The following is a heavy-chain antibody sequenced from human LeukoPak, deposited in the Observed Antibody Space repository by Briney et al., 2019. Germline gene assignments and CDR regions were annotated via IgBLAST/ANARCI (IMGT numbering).Heavy chain of an antibody. D-gene: IGHD3-22*01. CDR2: IYTSGST. CDR1: GGSISSGSYY. J-gene: IGHJ3*02. V-gene: IGHV4-61*02. CDR3: AREVTYYYDSSGYEDAFDI. Sequence: PSETLSLTCTVSGGSISSGSYYWSWIRQPAGKGLEWIGRIYTSGSTNYNPSLKSRVTMSVDTSKNQFSLKLSSVTAADTAVYYCAREVTYYYDSSGYEDAFDIWGQGTMVTVSS.